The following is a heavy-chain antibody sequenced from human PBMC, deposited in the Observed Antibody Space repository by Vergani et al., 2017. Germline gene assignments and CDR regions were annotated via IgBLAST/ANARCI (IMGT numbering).Heavy chain of an antibody. J-gene: IGHJ4*02. V-gene: IGHV3-30*02. D-gene: IGHD2-15*01. Sequence: QVQLVESGGGVVQPGGSLRLSCAASGFTFNSYCMHWVRQAPGKRLEWVASIRSDESRRYYGDSMEGPFTISRDNSKNTLYLQMKSLRPEDTAVYYCAKEGGGYCSGGTCYPEYWGQGTLVIVSS. CDR2: IRSDESRR. CDR1: GFTFNSYC. CDR3: AKEGGGYCSGGTCYPEY.